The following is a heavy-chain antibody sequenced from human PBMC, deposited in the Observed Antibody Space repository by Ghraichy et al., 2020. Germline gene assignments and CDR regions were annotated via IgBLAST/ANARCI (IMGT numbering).Heavy chain of an antibody. CDR3: ARTDTYYDFWSGYRAGISDY. J-gene: IGHJ4*02. V-gene: IGHV4-39*01. CDR1: GGSISSSSYY. CDR2: IYYSGST. D-gene: IGHD3-3*01. Sequence: SETLSLTCTVSGGSISSSSYYWGWIRQPPGKGLEWIGSIYYSGSTYYNPSLKSRVTISVDTSKNQFSLKLSSVTAADTAVYYCARTDTYYDFWSGYRAGISDYWGQGTLVTVSS.